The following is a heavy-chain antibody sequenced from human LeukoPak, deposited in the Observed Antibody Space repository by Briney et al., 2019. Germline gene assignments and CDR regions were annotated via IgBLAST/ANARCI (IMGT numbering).Heavy chain of an antibody. V-gene: IGHV4-34*01. D-gene: IGHD3-22*01. J-gene: IGHJ6*03. CDR2: INHSGST. CDR3: ARHYYDSSGGYYYYYMDV. CDR1: GGSFSGYY. Sequence: SETLSLTCAVYGGSFSGYYWSWIRQPPGKGLEWIGEINHSGSTNYNPSLKSRVTISVDTSKNQFSLKLSSVTAADTAVYYCARHYYDSSGGYYYYYMDVWGKGTTVTISS.